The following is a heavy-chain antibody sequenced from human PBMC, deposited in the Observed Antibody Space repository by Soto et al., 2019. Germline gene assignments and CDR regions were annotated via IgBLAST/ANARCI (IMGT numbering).Heavy chain of an antibody. CDR3: ARVSRAIGYYFDS. D-gene: IGHD3-22*01. Sequence: SGGSLRLSCAASGFIFSDYYMSWIRQAPGKGLEWVSYISSSSSNTRYADSVKGRLTVSRDNAKNSLYLQMNSLRAEDTAVYYCARVSRAIGYYFDSWGQGPRVTVSS. CDR1: GFIFSDYY. J-gene: IGHJ4*02. CDR2: ISSSSSNT. V-gene: IGHV3-11*05.